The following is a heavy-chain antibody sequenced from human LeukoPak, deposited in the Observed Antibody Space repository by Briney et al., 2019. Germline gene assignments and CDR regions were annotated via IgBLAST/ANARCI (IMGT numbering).Heavy chain of an antibody. D-gene: IGHD3-9*01. CDR3: ARDVLRYFDWLSTVTENW. V-gene: IGHV3-11*01. CDR1: GFTFNHYY. J-gene: IGHJ5*01. Sequence: GVPLSLPCAASGFTFNHYYKRWIRKARGKARVWVSYISSSCSTIQYADSEKGRFTISRDKAKNSLYLQMNSLRAEDTAVYYCARDVLRYFDWLSTVTENW. CDR2: ISSSCSTI.